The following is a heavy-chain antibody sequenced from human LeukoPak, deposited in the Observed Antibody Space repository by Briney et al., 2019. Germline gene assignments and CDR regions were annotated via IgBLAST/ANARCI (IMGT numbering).Heavy chain of an antibody. CDR3: GYLLGY. Sequence: PGRSLRLSCAASGFTFSSYAMHWVRQAPGKGLEWVAVISYDGSNKYYADSVKGRFTISRDISKNTLYLQMNSMRAEDTAVYYCGYLLGYWGQGTLVTVSS. CDR2: ISYDGSNK. V-gene: IGHV3-30*04. CDR1: GFTFSSYA. D-gene: IGHD1-26*01. J-gene: IGHJ4*02.